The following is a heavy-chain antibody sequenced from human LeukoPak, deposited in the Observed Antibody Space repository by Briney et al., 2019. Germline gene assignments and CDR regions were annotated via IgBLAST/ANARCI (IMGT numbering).Heavy chain of an antibody. V-gene: IGHV3-30*04. CDR3: ARGSEDYDSSGYYYDLGDY. J-gene: IGHJ4*02. CDR1: GFNFCNYA. D-gene: IGHD3-22*01. CDR2: ISYEGSNK. Sequence: GGSLRLSCAASGFNFCNYAMHWVRQAPGKGLEWVAVISYEGSNKYYADSVKGRFTISRDNSKNKQYLQMNSLRTEDTAVYYCARGSEDYDSSGYYYDLGDYWGQGTLVTVSS.